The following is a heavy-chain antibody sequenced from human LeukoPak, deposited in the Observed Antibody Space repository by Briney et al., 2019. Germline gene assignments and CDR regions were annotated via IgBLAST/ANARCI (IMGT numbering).Heavy chain of an antibody. D-gene: IGHD6-13*01. CDR1: GYTFTGYY. V-gene: IGHV1-2*02. CDR2: INPNSGGT. J-gene: IGHJ3*02. Sequence: EASVKVSCKASGYTFTGYYMHWVRQAPGQGLEWMGWINPNSGGTNYAQKFQGRVTMTRDTSTTTVYMELSSLRSEDTAVYFCARTSSSSWNSAFDIWGQGTMVTVSS. CDR3: ARTSSSSWNSAFDI.